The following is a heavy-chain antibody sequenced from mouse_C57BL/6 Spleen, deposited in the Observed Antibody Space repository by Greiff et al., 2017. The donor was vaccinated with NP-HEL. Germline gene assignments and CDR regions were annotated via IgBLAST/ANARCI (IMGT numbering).Heavy chain of an antibody. CDR2: ISDGGSYT. V-gene: IGHV5-4*03. CDR1: GFTFSSYA. CDR3: AGGTGEGAMDY. Sequence: EVKLMESGGGLVKPGGSLKLSCAASGFTFSSYAMSWVRQTPEKRLEWVATISDGGSYTYYPDNVKGRFTISRDNAKNNLYLQMSHLQSEDTAMYYCAGGTGEGAMDYWGQGTSVTVSS. J-gene: IGHJ4*01. D-gene: IGHD4-1*01.